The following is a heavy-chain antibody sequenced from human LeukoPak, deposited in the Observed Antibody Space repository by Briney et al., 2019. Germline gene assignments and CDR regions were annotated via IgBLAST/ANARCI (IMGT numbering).Heavy chain of an antibody. J-gene: IGHJ4*02. V-gene: IGHV3-48*01. CDR1: GFTFVSHG. Sequence: GGSLRLSCAASGFTFVSHGMIWVRQAQGKGLEWLSYISPGSTTINSADSVKDRFTTSRDKAKSSLFLQMNSLRAEDTAVYYCARVRGPTVTTMYFDYWGQGALVTVPS. D-gene: IGHD4-17*01. CDR3: ARVRGPTVTTMYFDY. CDR2: ISPGSTTI.